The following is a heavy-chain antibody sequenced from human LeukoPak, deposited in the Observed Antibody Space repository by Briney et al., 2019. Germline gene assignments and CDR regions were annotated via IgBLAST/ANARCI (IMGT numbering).Heavy chain of an antibody. CDR3: ARGSYLYDFWSGYPSPDAFDI. CDR2: MNPNSGNT. Sequence: ASVKVSCKASGYTFTSYDINWVRQATGQGLEWMGWMNPNSGNTGYAQKFQGRVTITRNTSISTAYMELSSLRSEDTAVYYCARGSYLYDFWSGYPSPDAFDIWGQGTMVTVSS. D-gene: IGHD3-3*01. CDR1: GYTFTSYD. J-gene: IGHJ3*02. V-gene: IGHV1-8*03.